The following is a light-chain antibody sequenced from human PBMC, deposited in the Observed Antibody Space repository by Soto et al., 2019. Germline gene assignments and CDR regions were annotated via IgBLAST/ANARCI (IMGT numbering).Light chain of an antibody. CDR2: GNN. CDR3: QSYASSLRGYV. V-gene: IGLV1-40*01. Sequence: QAVVTQPPSVSGAPGQRVTISCTGSSSNFGAGNDVQWYQQLPGTAPKLLIFGNNNRPSGVPDRFSGSKSGTSASLAISGLRAEDEADYYCQSYASSLRGYVFGTGTKLTVL. J-gene: IGLJ1*01. CDR1: SSNFGAGND.